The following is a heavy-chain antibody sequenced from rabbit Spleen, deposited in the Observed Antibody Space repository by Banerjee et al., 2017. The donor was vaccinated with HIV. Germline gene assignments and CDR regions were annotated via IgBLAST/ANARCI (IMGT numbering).Heavy chain of an antibody. J-gene: IGHJ4*01. CDR1: GFSLSNNYV. V-gene: IGHV1S40*01. CDR3: AREDSSSNAYYL. D-gene: IGHD1-1*01. CDR2: IYAGSSGST. Sequence: QSLEESGGDLVKPGASLTLTCKASGFSLSNNYVMCWVRQAPGKGLEWIACIYAGSSGSTYYASWAKGRFTISKTSSTTVTLQMTSLTAADTATYFCAREDSSSNAYYLWGQGTLVTVS.